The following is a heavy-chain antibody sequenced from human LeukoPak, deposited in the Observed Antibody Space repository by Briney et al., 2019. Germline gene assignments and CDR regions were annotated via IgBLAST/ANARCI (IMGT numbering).Heavy chain of an antibody. CDR1: GESFSGYF. CDR3: ATSILVPTAPWASPHYGMDV. CDR2: ISQSGTT. V-gene: IGHV4-34*01. D-gene: IGHD2-2*01. J-gene: IGHJ6*02. Sequence: SETLSLTCTVYGESFSGYFWSWIRQPPGKGLEWIGTISQSGTTNYSPSLTSRVTISVDTSKNQFSLHLSSVTAADTALYYCATSILVPTAPWASPHYGMDVWGQGTTVTVSS.